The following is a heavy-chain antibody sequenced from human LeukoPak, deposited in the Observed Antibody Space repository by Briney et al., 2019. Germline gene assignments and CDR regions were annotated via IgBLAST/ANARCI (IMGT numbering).Heavy chain of an antibody. Sequence: SETLSLTCTVSGGSISSGDHYWSWIRQPPGKDLEWIGYIYYSGSAYYNPSLKSRVTISVDTSKNQFSLDLSSVTAADTAVYYCARSLGFGELSTFDFWGQGTLVTVSS. V-gene: IGHV4-30-4*01. D-gene: IGHD3-10*01. J-gene: IGHJ4*02. CDR3: ARSLGFGELSTFDF. CDR1: GGSISSGDHY. CDR2: IYYSGSA.